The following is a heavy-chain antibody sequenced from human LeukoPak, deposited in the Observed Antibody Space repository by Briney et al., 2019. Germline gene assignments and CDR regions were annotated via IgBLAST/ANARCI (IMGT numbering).Heavy chain of an antibody. CDR1: GFTFSSYA. J-gene: IGHJ4*02. CDR2: ISYDGSNK. V-gene: IGHV3-30-3*01. D-gene: IGHD3-22*01. CDR3: ASGTDSSGYYPGDY. Sequence: GRSLRLSCAASGFTFSSYAMHWVRQAPGKGLEWVAVISYDGSNKYYADSVKGRFTISRDNSKNTLYLQMNSLRAEDTAVYYCASGTDSSGYYPGDYWGQGTLVTVSS.